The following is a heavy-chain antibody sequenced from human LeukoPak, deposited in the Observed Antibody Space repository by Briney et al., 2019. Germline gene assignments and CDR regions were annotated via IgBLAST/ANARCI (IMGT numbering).Heavy chain of an antibody. Sequence: PGGSLRLSCAASGFTFSSYAMSWVRQAPGKGLEWVSAISGSGGSTYYADSVKGRFTISRDNSKNTLYLQMNSLRAEDTAVYYCARAPTESLIGGSSSHFDYWGQGTLVTVSS. J-gene: IGHJ4*02. V-gene: IGHV3-23*01. CDR2: ISGSGGST. CDR3: ARAPTESLIGGSSSHFDY. D-gene: IGHD6-6*01. CDR1: GFTFSSYA.